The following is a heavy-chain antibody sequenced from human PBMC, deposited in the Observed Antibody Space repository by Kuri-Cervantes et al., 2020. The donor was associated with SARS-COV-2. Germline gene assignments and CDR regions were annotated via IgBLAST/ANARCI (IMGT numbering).Heavy chain of an antibody. CDR3: AKAKWQWLGSVDY. V-gene: IGHV3-21*04. D-gene: IGHD6-19*01. Sequence: GESLKISCAASGFTFSSYTLNWVRQAPGKGLEWLSSITSSGSYIHYADSVKGRFTISRDNAKNSLFLQMNSLRAEDTAVYYCAKAKWQWLGSVDYWGQGTLVTVSS. J-gene: IGHJ4*02. CDR1: GFTFSSYT. CDR2: ITSSGSYI.